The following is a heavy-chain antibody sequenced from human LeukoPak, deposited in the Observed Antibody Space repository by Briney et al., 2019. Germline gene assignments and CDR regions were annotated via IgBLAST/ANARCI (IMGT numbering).Heavy chain of an antibody. CDR1: GFTFSSYW. V-gene: IGHV4-34*01. CDR3: ARSHHCGGDCSTAPLHYYYGMDV. D-gene: IGHD2-21*02. CDR2: INHSGST. J-gene: IGHJ6*02. Sequence: PGGSLRLSCAASGFTFSSYWMNWARQPPGKGLEWIGEINHSGSTNYNPSLKSRVTISVDTSKNQFSLKLSSVTAADTAVYYCARSHHCGGDCSTAPLHYYYGMDVWGQGTTVTVSS.